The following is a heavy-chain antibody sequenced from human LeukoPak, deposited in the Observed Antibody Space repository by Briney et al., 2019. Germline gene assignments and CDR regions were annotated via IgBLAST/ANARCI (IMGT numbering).Heavy chain of an antibody. V-gene: IGHV4-39*01. CDR1: GASISSPVYY. CDR2: VYYTGHT. CDR3: VTDGFDF. J-gene: IGHJ3*01. Sequence: SETLSLTCSVSGASISSPVYYGGWIRQTPGKGLEWLGSVYYTGHTYHNPSLKSRVTMSVDTSKNQFSLKLRSVTATDTAVYYCVTDGFDFWGQGTMVTVSS.